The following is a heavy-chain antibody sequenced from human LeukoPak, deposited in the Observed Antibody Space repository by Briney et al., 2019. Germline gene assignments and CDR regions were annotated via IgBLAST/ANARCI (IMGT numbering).Heavy chain of an antibody. CDR2: IIPISGTT. CDR3: ARGPLYPHFFDY. V-gene: IGHV1-69*13. Sequence: GASVKVSCKASGGTFSSYALNWVRQAPGLGLGWMGGIIPISGTTNYAQNFQGRLTIIADESTRTAYMELRSLKSEDTAVYYCARGPLYPHFFDYWGQGTLVTVSS. D-gene: IGHD2-2*02. CDR1: GGTFSSYA. J-gene: IGHJ4*02.